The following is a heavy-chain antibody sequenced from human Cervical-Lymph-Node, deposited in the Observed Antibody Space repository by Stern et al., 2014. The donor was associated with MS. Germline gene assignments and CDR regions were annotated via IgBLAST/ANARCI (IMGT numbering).Heavy chain of an antibody. CDR2: ILPVLGIV. J-gene: IGHJ6*02. CDR3: ARDTPRRGYYGMDV. CDR1: GGIFSTYT. V-gene: IGHV1-69*09. Sequence: VQLVQSGAEVKKPGSSVKVSCKTSGGIFSTYTFTWVRQSPGQGLEWMGRILPVLGIVNYSQKFQDRVTITADKSTSTAYLELSSLTSEDTAIYYCARDTPRRGYYGMDVWGQGTTGTVSS.